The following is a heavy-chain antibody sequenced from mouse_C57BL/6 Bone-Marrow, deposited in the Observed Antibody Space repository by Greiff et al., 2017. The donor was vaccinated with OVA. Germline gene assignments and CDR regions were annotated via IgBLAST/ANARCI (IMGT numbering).Heavy chain of an antibody. D-gene: IGHD2-5*01. CDR3: ARPNSKGFAY. J-gene: IGHJ3*01. CDR2: IWSGGST. Sequence: QVQLKESGPGLVQPSQSLSITCTVSGFSLTSYGVHWVRQSPGKGLEWLGVIWSGGSTDYNAAFISRLSISKDNSKSQVFFKMNSLQADDTAIYYCARPNSKGFAYWGQGTLVTVSA. V-gene: IGHV2-2*01. CDR1: GFSLTSYG.